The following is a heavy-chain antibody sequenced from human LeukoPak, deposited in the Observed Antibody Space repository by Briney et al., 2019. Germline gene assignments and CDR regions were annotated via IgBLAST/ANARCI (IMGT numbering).Heavy chain of an antibody. CDR2: IRYDGSNT. J-gene: IGHJ4*02. CDR3: ARGRGVITHFDY. D-gene: IGHD3-10*01. CDR1: GFTFNNYG. Sequence: GGSLRLSCAASGFTFNNYGMHWVRQAPGKGLEWLAFIRYDGSNTYYADSVKGRFTVSRDDSKNTLYLQMNSLRGDDTAVYYCARGRGVITHFDYWGQGTLVTVSS. V-gene: IGHV3-30*02.